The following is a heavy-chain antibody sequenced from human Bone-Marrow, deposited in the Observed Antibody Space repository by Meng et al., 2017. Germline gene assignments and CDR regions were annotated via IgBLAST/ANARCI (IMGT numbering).Heavy chain of an antibody. Sequence: SETLSLTCAVYGGSFSSYYWNWIRQPPGKGLEWIGYIYYSGSTNYNPSLKSRVTISVDTSKNQFSLKLSSVTAADTAVYYCARFSYYDSSGYFFGRIFSHDAFDIWGQGAMVTVSS. CDR1: GGSFSSYY. D-gene: IGHD3-22*01. J-gene: IGHJ3*02. CDR2: IYYSGST. CDR3: ARFSYYDSSGYFFGRIFSHDAFDI. V-gene: IGHV4-59*13.